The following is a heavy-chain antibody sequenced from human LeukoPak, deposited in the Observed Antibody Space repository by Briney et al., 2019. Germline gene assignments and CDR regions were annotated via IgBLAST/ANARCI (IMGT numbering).Heavy chain of an antibody. V-gene: IGHV4-59*01. CDR3: ARSHITIPNWFDP. CDR1: GGSISSYY. J-gene: IGHJ5*02. D-gene: IGHD3-10*01. CDR2: IYYSGST. Sequence: SETLSLTCTVSGGSISSYYWSWIRQPPGKGLEWIGYIYYSGSTNYNPSLKSRVTISVDTSKKQFSLKLSSVTAADAAVYYCARSHITIPNWFDPWGQGTLVTVSS.